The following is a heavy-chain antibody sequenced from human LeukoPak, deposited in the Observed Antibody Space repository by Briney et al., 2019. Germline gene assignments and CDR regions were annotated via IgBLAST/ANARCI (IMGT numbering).Heavy chain of an antibody. CDR3: AKDRIRIRDSSGWFPDY. J-gene: IGHJ4*02. Sequence: GGSLRLSCTASGFTVTSNYMAWVRQGPGKGLEWVSLISTAGKTYYSDSVKGRFSISRDKSKSALYLQMNSLRDEDTAVYYCAKDRIRIRDSSGWFPDYWGQGTLVTVSS. V-gene: IGHV3-53*01. CDR2: ISTAGKT. CDR1: GFTVTSNY. D-gene: IGHD6-19*01.